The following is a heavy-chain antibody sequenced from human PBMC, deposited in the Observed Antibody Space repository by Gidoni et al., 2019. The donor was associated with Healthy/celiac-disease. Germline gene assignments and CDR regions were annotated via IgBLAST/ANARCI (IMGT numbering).Heavy chain of an antibody. D-gene: IGHD5-18*01. CDR1: GYTFTGYF. CDR3: ARAFRGYSYGDDAFDI. V-gene: IGHV1-2*02. J-gene: IGHJ3*02. CDR2: INPNSGDT. Sequence: QVQLVQSGAEVKKPGASVKVSCKASGYTFTGYFINWVRQAPGQGLEWMGWINPNSGDTNYAQKFQGRVTMTRDTSISTAYMELSRLRSDDTAVYYCARAFRGYSYGDDAFDIWGQGTMVTVSS.